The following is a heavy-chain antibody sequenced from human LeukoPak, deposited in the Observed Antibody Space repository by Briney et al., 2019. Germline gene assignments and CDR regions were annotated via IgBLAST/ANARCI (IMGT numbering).Heavy chain of an antibody. CDR3: ARDLWFGEYNWFDP. CDR2: ISHSGST. Sequence: PSQTLSLTCTVSGGSISSGGYFWSRVRQHPGKGLEWIGYISHSGSTYYNPSLKSRVTISLDTSKDRFSLRLSSVTAADTAVYYCARDLWFGEYNWFDPWGQGTLVTVSS. D-gene: IGHD3-10*01. J-gene: IGHJ5*02. CDR1: GGSISSGGYF. V-gene: IGHV4-31*03.